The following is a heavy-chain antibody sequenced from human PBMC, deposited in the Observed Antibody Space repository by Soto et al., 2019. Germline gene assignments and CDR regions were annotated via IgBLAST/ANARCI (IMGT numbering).Heavy chain of an antibody. Sequence: GGFLRLSCAASGFTFDDYTMHWVRQAPGKGLEWVSLISWDGGSTYYADSVKGRFTISRDNSKNSLYLQMNSLRTEDTALYYCAKELSTGIAAAGTLVGFDYWGQGTLVTVSS. D-gene: IGHD6-13*01. CDR3: AKELSTGIAAAGTLVGFDY. J-gene: IGHJ4*02. CDR2: ISWDGGST. CDR1: GFTFDDYT. V-gene: IGHV3-43*01.